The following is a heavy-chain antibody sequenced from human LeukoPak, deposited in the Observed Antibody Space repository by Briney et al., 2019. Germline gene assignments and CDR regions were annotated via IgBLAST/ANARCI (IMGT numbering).Heavy chain of an antibody. D-gene: IGHD3-3*02. CDR2: IKQDGSVK. J-gene: IGHJ4*02. CDR3: VRTSRSISSDY. CDR1: GFIFSHYW. Sequence: GGSPRLSCEASGFIFSHYWMSWVRQAPGKGLEWVANIKQDGSVKNYVDSMEGRFIISRDNAKNLLYLQMNSLGAEDTAVYYCVRTSRSISSDYWGQGTQVTVSS. V-gene: IGHV3-7*01.